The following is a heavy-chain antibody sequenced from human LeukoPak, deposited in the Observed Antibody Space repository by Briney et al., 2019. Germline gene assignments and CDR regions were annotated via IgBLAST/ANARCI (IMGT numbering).Heavy chain of an antibody. CDR3: AKVLSNSGSYSPDY. CDR2: MSYDGGNK. D-gene: IGHD1-26*01. CDR1: GFTFSSYG. V-gene: IGHV3-30*18. Sequence: PGGSLRLSCAASGFTFSSYGMHWVRQAPGKGLEWVAAMSYDGGNKFYADSVKGRFTISRDNSKNTLYLQMNSLRAEDTAVYYCAKVLSNSGSYSPDYWGQGTLVTVSS. J-gene: IGHJ4*02.